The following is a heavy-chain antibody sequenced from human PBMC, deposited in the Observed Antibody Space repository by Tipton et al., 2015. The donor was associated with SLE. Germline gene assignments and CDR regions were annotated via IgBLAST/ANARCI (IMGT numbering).Heavy chain of an antibody. J-gene: IGHJ4*02. Sequence: LRLSCTVSGGSISSGSYYWSWLRQPAGKGLEWIGRIYTSGSTNYSPSLKSRLTISVDTSKNLFSLKLSSVTAADTAVYYCARVRYSGHDEAYYFDYWGQGTLVTVSS. CDR3: ARVRYSGHDEAYYFDY. CDR2: IYTSGST. V-gene: IGHV4-61*02. CDR1: GGSISSGSYY. D-gene: IGHD5-12*01.